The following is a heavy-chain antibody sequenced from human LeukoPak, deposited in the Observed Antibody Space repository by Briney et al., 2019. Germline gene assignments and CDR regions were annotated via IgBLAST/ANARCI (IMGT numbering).Heavy chain of an antibody. CDR1: GFTFTSSA. CDR2: IVVGSGDT. V-gene: IGHV1-58*01. J-gene: IGHJ3*02. Sequence: SVKVSCKASGFTFTSSAVQWVRQARGQRLEWIGWIVVGSGDTRYAQKFQERVTITRDMSTTTAYMELSRLRSDDTAVYYCARAPPPGIAVAGNLGAFDIWGQGTMVTVSS. CDR3: ARAPPPGIAVAGNLGAFDI. D-gene: IGHD6-19*01.